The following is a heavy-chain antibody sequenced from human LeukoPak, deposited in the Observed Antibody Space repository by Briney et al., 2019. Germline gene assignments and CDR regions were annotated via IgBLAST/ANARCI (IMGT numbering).Heavy chain of an antibody. CDR2: IEPNSGDT. CDR3: ARDYFTFTSKSYNFFDP. V-gene: IGHV1-2*02. Sequence: ASVKVSCKASGYTFTGYYMHWVRQAPGQGLEWMGWIEPNSGDTNYPEKFQGRITMTRDTSISTAYMELSRLTSDDTAVYFCARDYFTFTSKSYNFFDPWGQGTLVTVSS. J-gene: IGHJ5*02. CDR1: GYTFTGYY. D-gene: IGHD1-20*01.